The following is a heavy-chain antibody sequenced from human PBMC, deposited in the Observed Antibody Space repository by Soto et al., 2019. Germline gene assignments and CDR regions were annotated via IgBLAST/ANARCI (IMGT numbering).Heavy chain of an antibody. D-gene: IGHD2-8*01. J-gene: IGHJ3*02. CDR1: GGSISSYY. V-gene: IGHV4-59*01. CDR2: IYYSGST. Sequence: SETLSLTCTVSGGSISSYYWSWIRQPPGKGLEWIGYIYYSGSTNYNPSLKSRVTISVDTSKNQFSLKLSSVTAADTAVYYCARDQGRGSDVLMVYAREAHAFDIWGQGTMVTVSS. CDR3: ARDQGRGSDVLMVYAREAHAFDI.